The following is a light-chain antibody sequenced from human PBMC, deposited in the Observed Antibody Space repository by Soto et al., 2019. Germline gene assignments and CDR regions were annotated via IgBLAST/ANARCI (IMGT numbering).Light chain of an antibody. V-gene: IGKV3-20*01. CDR3: QHYDRYPPT. CDR1: QSITSDF. Sequence: ESVLTQSPGTLSLSPGERATLSCRASQSITSDFVAWYQQKPGQAPRLLIYGASSRATGIPGRFSGSGSGTDFTLSISRLEPEDFAVYYCQHYDRYPPTFGGGTKVEIK. J-gene: IGKJ4*01. CDR2: GAS.